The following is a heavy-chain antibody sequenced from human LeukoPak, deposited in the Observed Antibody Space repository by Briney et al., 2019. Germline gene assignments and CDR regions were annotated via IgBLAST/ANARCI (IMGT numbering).Heavy chain of an antibody. D-gene: IGHD2-15*01. CDR3: AREDLGFFLDY. CDR2: ISYDGSNK. Sequence: PGGSLRLSCAASGFTFSSYAMHWVRQAPGKGLEWVAVISYDGSNKYYADSVKGRFTISRDNSKNTLYLQMNSLRAEDTAVYYCAREDLGFFLDYWGQGTLVTVSS. V-gene: IGHV3-30-3*01. J-gene: IGHJ4*02. CDR1: GFTFSSYA.